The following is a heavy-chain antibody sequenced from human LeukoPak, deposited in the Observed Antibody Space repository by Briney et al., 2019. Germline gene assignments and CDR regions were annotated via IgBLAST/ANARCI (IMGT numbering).Heavy chain of an antibody. CDR2: IYYSGST. CDR3: VRESAYDSGWVTRWFDP. D-gene: IGHD6-19*01. CDR1: GGSISSTSYY. J-gene: IGHJ5*02. Sequence: PSETLSLACTVSGGSISSTSYYWGWIRQPPGKGLEWIGSIYYSGSTYHNPSLKSRVTISVDTSKNQFSLQLNSVTPEDTAVYYCVRESAYDSGWVTRWFDPWGQGTLVTVSS. V-gene: IGHV4-39*02.